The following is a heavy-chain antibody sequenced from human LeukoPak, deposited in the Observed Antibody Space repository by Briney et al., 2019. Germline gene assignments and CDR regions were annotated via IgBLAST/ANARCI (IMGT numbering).Heavy chain of an antibody. D-gene: IGHD2-15*01. J-gene: IGHJ3*02. V-gene: IGHV1-69*13. CDR2: ITPIFGTA. CDR1: GGTFSSCA. CDR3: ARDRDIVVVVAAHTSAFDI. Sequence: SVKVSCKASGGTFSSCAISWVRQAPGQGLEWMGGITPIFGTANYAQKFQGRVTITADESTSTAYMELSSLRSEDTAVYYCARDRDIVVVVAAHTSAFDIWGQGTMVTVSS.